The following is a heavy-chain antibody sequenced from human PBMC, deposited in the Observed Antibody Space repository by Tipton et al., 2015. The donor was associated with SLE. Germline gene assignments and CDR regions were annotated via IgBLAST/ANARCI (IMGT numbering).Heavy chain of an antibody. CDR2: INHSGST. CDR1: GGCFSGYY. D-gene: IGHD3-3*01. Sequence: TLSLTCAVYGGCFSGYYWSWTLQPPGKGLEWIGEINHSGSTNYNPSLKSRVTISVDTSKNHFSLKLSSVTVADTAVYYCARGNLEGHYYGMDVWGQGTAVTVSS. V-gene: IGHV4-34*01. J-gene: IGHJ6*02. CDR3: ARGNLEGHYYGMDV.